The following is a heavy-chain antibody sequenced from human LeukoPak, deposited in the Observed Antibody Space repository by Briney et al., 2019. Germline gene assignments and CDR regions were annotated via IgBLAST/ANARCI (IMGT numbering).Heavy chain of an antibody. CDR2: ISYDGSNK. Sequence: GGSLRLSCAASGFTFSSYGMHWVRQAPGKGLEWVAVISYDGSNKYYADSVKGRFTISRDNSKNTLYLQMNGLRAEDTAVYYCAKSVYDFWSGYLFDYWGQGTLVTVSS. CDR1: GFTFSSYG. J-gene: IGHJ4*02. CDR3: AKSVYDFWSGYLFDY. D-gene: IGHD3-3*01. V-gene: IGHV3-30*18.